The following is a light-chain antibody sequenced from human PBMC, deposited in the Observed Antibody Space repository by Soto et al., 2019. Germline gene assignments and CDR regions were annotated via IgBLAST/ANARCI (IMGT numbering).Light chain of an antibody. Sequence: EIVLTQSPATLSLSPGERATLSCRASQSVSSILAWYQQKPGQAPRLLIYDASNRATGIPARFSGSGSGTDFTLTISSLEPEDFAVYYCQQRSNWPRGLTFGGGTKVEIK. J-gene: IGKJ4*01. V-gene: IGKV3-11*01. CDR3: QQRSNWPRGLT. CDR2: DAS. CDR1: QSVSSI.